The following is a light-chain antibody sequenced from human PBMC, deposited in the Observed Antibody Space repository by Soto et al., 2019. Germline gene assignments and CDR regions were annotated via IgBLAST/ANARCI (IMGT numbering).Light chain of an antibody. CDR1: QSVGSK. V-gene: IGKV3-15*01. J-gene: IGKJ1*01. CDR2: GAS. CDR3: QQYKNWPTWT. Sequence: EIVMTQSPATRSVSAGERVTLSCRARQSVGSKLAWYQQKPGQAPRLLVSGASTRATGIPARFSGSVSETEFTLTISSLQAEDSAVYFGQQYKNWPTWTFGQGTKVDI.